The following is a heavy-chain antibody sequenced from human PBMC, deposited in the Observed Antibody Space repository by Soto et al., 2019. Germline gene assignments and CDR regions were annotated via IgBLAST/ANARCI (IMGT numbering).Heavy chain of an antibody. CDR2: MNSDGSTT. Sequence: GGSLRLSCAVSGFTFANHWMHWVRQAPGKGLEWVSRMNSDGSTTDYADSVKGRFTVSRDNAKNTLYLQMNSLRAEDTAVYYCATAEVDYWGPGTLSPSP. J-gene: IGHJ4*02. CDR1: GFTFANHW. V-gene: IGHV3-74*01. CDR3: ATAEVDY.